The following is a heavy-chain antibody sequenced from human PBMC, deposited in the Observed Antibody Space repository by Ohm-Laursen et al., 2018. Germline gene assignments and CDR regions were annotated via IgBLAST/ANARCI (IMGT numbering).Heavy chain of an antibody. Sequence: SLRLSCAASGFTFSSYSMNWVRQAPGKGLEWVSSISSSSSYIYYADSVKGRFTISRDNAKNSLYLQMNSLRAEDTAVYYCAKAPTMGPYYFDYWGQGTLVTVSS. V-gene: IGHV3-21*04. CDR1: GFTFSSYS. CDR3: AKAPTMGPYYFDY. J-gene: IGHJ4*02. D-gene: IGHD5-12*01. CDR2: ISSSSSYI.